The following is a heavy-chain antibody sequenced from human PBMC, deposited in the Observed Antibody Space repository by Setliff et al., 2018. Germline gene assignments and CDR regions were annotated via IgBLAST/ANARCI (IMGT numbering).Heavy chain of an antibody. CDR1: GYTFTDFH. Sequence: ASVKVSCKASGYTFTDFHIHWVRQAPGQRPEWVAWINPRSGGTNYAQNIQGRVSMTRDTSSSTAYMELSGLTSDDTAVYYCTRGGFSTSRRDYWYFDLWGRGTLVTVSS. D-gene: IGHD5-12*01. CDR3: TRGGFSTSRRDYWYFDL. J-gene: IGHJ2*01. CDR2: INPRSGGT. V-gene: IGHV1-2*02.